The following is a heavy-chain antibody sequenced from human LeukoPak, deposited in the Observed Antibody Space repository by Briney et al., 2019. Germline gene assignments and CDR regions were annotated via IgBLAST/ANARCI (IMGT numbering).Heavy chain of an antibody. J-gene: IGHJ5*02. Sequence: SETLSLTCAVYGGSFSGYYWSWIRQPPGKGLEWIGEINHSGSTNYNPSLKSRVTISVDTSKNQFSLKLSSVTAADTAVYYCASPSGHKTAYDYGGIHWFDPWGQGTLVTVSS. D-gene: IGHD4-23*01. V-gene: IGHV4-34*01. CDR3: ASPSGHKTAYDYGGIHWFDP. CDR1: GGSFSGYY. CDR2: INHSGST.